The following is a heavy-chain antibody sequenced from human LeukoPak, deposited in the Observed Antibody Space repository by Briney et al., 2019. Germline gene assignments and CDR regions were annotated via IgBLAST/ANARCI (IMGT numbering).Heavy chain of an antibody. D-gene: IGHD6-13*01. V-gene: IGHV3-48*01. Sequence: GGSLRLSCAASGFTFSSYSMNWVRQAPGKGLEWVSYISSSSSTIYYADSVKGRFTISRDNAKNSLYLQMNSLRAEDTAVYYCARRLQQLTHNYYYYYMDVWGKGTTVTVSS. CDR1: GFTFSSYS. CDR2: ISSSSSTI. CDR3: ARRLQQLTHNYYYYYMDV. J-gene: IGHJ6*03.